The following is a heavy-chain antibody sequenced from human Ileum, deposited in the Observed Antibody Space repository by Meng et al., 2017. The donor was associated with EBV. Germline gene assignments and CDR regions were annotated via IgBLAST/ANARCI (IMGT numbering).Heavy chain of an antibody. CDR3: AREKSPGHFDY. J-gene: IGHJ4*02. Sequence: QVQLVQTGAEVMKPGASLRVPCRASGYTFTDYFLHWVRQAPGQGLEWLGTINPNNGGTNYAQRFQDRVTLTRDTSTSTVYMKLSSLGSEDTALYYCAREKSPGHFDYLGQGILVTVSS. CDR1: GYTFTDYF. V-gene: IGHV1-46*01. CDR2: INPNNGGT.